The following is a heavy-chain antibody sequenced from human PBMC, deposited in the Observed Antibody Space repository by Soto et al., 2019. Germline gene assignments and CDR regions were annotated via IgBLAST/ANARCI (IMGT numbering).Heavy chain of an antibody. CDR1: GGSISSSSYY. Sequence: PSETLSLTCTVSGGSISSSSYYWGWIRQPPGKGLEWIGSIYYSGSTYYNPSLKSRVTISVDTSKNQFSLKLSSVTAADTAVYYCARIYYDSVFDYWGQGTLVTVPQ. D-gene: IGHD3-22*01. CDR3: ARIYYDSVFDY. CDR2: IYYSGST. V-gene: IGHV4-39*01. J-gene: IGHJ4*02.